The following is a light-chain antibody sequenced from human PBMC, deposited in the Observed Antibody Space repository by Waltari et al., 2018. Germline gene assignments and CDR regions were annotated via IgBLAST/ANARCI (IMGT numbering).Light chain of an antibody. Sequence: EIVMTQSPVTLSVSPGERATLSCRASQSVSRNLAWYQQKPGQAPRLLIYGASTRATGVPARFSGSGSGTEFTLTISSLQSEEFALYYCQQYNDWPPLTFGPGTKVDIE. J-gene: IGKJ3*01. CDR3: QQYNDWPPLT. CDR2: GAS. CDR1: QSVSRN. V-gene: IGKV3-15*01.